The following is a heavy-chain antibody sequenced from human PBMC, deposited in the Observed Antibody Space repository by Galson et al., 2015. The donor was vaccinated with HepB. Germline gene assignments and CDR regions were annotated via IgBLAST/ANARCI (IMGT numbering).Heavy chain of an antibody. CDR1: GDSISNYY. Sequence: TLSLTCTVSGDSISNYYWSWIRQPPGKGLEWIAYIHHSGSINYTPSLRSRVTISLDTSKNQISLTLNPVTAPDTAVYYCAVVSYDAFDVWGQGTMVTVSS. CDR3: AVVSYDAFDV. D-gene: IGHD5/OR15-5a*01. CDR2: IHHSGSI. J-gene: IGHJ3*01. V-gene: IGHV4-59*01.